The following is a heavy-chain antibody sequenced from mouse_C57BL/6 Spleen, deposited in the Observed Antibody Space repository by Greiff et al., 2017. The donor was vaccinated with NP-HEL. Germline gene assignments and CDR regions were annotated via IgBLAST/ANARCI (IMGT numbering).Heavy chain of an antibody. CDR3: ARSTLYYFDY. Sequence: EVHLVESGPELVKPGASVKISCKASGYSFTDYNMNWVKQSNGKSLEWIGVINPNYGTNSYNQKFKGKATLTVDQSSSPAYMQLNSLTSEDSAVYYCARSTLYYFDYWGQGTTLTVSS. J-gene: IGHJ2*01. CDR1: GYSFTDYN. D-gene: IGHD6-1*01. CDR2: INPNYGTN. V-gene: IGHV1-39*01.